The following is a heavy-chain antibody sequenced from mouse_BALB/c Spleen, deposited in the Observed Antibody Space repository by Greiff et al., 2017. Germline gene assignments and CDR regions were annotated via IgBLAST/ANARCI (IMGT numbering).Heavy chain of an antibody. V-gene: IGHV5-17*02. CDR1: GFTFSSFG. CDR3: ARGDGNLPFAY. CDR2: ISSGSSTI. Sequence: EVKLVESGGGLVQPGGSRKLSCAASGFTFSSFGMHWVRQAPEKGLEWVAYISSGSSTIYYADTVKGRFTISRDNPKNTLFLQMTSLRSEDTAMYYCARGDGNLPFAYWGQGTLVTVSA. J-gene: IGHJ3*01. D-gene: IGHD2-1*01.